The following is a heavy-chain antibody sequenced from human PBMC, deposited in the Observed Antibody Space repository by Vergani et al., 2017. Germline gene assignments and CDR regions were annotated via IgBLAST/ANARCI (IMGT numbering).Heavy chain of an antibody. CDR3: AKDKNNWGVRGIDY. V-gene: IGHV3-9*01. Sequence: EVQLVESGGGLVQPGRSLRLSCAASGFTFDDYAMHWVRQAPGKGLEWVSGISWNSDSRGYADSVKARFTISRDNAKNSLYLQMNSLRAEDTALYYCAKDKNNWGVRGIDYWGQGTLVTVSS. CDR2: ISWNSDSR. J-gene: IGHJ4*02. D-gene: IGHD7-27*01. CDR1: GFTFDDYA.